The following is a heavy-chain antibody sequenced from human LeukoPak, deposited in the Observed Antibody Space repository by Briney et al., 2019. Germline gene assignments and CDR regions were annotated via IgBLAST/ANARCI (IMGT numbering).Heavy chain of an antibody. CDR2: IYYSGST. CDR3: ASIDIAVAGTGWFDP. V-gene: IGHV4-39*01. CDR1: GGSISSSSYY. Sequence: PSETLSLTCTVSGGSISSSSYYWGWIRQPPGKGLEWIGSIYYSGSTYYNPSLKSRVTISVDTSKNQCSLKLSSVTAADTAVYYCASIDIAVAGTGWFDPWGQGTLVTVSS. J-gene: IGHJ5*02. D-gene: IGHD6-19*01.